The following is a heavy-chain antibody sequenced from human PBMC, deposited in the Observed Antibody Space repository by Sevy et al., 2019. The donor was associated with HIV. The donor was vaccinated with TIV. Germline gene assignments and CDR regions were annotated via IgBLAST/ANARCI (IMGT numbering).Heavy chain of an antibody. CDR3: ARALAAAASY. CDR1: GFTFSSYW. D-gene: IGHD6-25*01. Sequence: GGSLLSCAASGFTFSSYWMNWVRQAPGKGLEWVANIKQDGSEKYYVDSVKGRFTISRDNAKNSMHLQMNSLRAEDTAVYYCARALAAAASYWGQGTLVTVSS. J-gene: IGHJ4*02. V-gene: IGHV3-7*01. CDR2: IKQDGSEK.